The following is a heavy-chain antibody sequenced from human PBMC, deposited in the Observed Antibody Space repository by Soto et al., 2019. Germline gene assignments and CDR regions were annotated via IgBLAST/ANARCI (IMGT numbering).Heavy chain of an antibody. D-gene: IGHD2-15*01. CDR1: GGTFSSYT. J-gene: IGHJ4*02. Sequence: QVQLVQSGAEVKKPGSSVKVSCKASGGTFSSYTISWVRQAPGQGLEWMGRIIPILGIANYVQKFQGRVTITADKSTSTAYMELSSLRSEDTAVYYCARYGGSATENFDFWGQGTLVTVSS. CDR2: IIPILGIA. CDR3: ARYGGSATENFDF. V-gene: IGHV1-69*02.